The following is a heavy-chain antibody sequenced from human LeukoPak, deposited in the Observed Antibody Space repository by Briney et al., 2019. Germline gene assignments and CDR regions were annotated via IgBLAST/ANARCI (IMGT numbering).Heavy chain of an antibody. CDR1: GFTFDDFG. CDR2: INWNGGST. Sequence: GGSLRLSCAASGFTFDDFGISWVRQAPGKGLEWVSGINWNGGSTAYADSVKGRFTISRDNAKNSLYLQMNSLRAEDTALYHCARGRGGWPTYYFDYWGRGTLVTVSS. J-gene: IGHJ4*02. D-gene: IGHD3-10*01. CDR3: ARGRGGWPTYYFDY. V-gene: IGHV3-20*01.